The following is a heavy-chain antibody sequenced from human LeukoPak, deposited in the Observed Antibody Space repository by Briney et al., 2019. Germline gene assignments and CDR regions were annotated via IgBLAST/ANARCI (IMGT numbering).Heavy chain of an antibody. D-gene: IGHD1-26*01. CDR2: IYPGDSDT. J-gene: IGHJ4*02. CDR3: ARHHSIVGATVDY. CDR1: GYSFTSYW. V-gene: IGHV5-51*01. Sequence: GESLKISCKGSGYSFTSYWIGWVRQMPGKGLEWMGIIYPGDSDTRYSPSFQGQVTISADKFISTAYLQWSSLKASDTAMYYCARHHSIVGATVDYWGQGTLVTVSS.